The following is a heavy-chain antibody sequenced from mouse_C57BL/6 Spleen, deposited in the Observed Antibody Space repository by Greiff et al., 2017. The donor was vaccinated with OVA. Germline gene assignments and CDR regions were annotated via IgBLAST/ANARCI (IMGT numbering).Heavy chain of an antibody. CDR2: INPYNGDN. J-gene: IGHJ2*01. CDR1: GYSFTGYF. V-gene: IGHV1-20*01. Sequence: EVKLMESGPELVKPGDSVKISCKASGYSFTGYFMNWVMQSHGKSLEWIGRINPYNGDNFYNQKFKGKATLTVDKSSSTAHMELRSRISDDYAVYYCAREVYGNYLYYFDYWGQGTTLTVSS. CDR3: AREVYGNYLYYFDY. D-gene: IGHD2-1*01.